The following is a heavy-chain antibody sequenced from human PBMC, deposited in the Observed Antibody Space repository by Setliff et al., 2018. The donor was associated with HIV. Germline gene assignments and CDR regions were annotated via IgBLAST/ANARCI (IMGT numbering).Heavy chain of an antibody. CDR1: GFTFSTYC. J-gene: IGHJ4*02. CDR2: IKQGGSEK. V-gene: IGHV3-7*01. D-gene: IGHD5-18*01. CDR3: ARVADGYNSYFDY. Sequence: GGSLRLSCAASGFTFSTYCMNWVRQAPGKGLEWVANIKQGGSEKYYVDSVKGRFTMSRDNAKNSLFLQMHSLRAEDTAVYYCARVADGYNSYFDYWGQGTVVTVSS.